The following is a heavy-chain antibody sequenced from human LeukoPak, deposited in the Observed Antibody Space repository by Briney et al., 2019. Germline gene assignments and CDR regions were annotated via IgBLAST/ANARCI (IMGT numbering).Heavy chain of an antibody. CDR3: AKTVAGTALYYFDY. CDR1: GFIFSSYE. Sequence: GGSLRLSCAASGFIFSSYEMNWVRQAPGKGLEWVSYISSSGSSMYYADSVKGRFTISRDNAKNSLYLQMNSLRAEDTAVYYCAKTVAGTALYYFDYWGQGTLVTVSS. V-gene: IGHV3-48*03. D-gene: IGHD6-19*01. J-gene: IGHJ4*02. CDR2: ISSSGSSM.